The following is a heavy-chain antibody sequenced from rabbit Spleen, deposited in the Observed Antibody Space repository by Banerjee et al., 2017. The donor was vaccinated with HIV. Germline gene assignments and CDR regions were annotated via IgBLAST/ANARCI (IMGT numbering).Heavy chain of an antibody. D-gene: IGHD7-1*01. CDR2: IDVGSSGRT. J-gene: IGHJ6*01. CDR3: ARDTGTSFSTYGMDL. Sequence: QSLEESGGDLVKPGASLTLTCTASGVSFSSSYWICWVRQAPGKGLEWIVCIDVGSSGRTYYASWAKGRFTISKTSSTTVTLQMTSLTVADTATYFCARDTGTSFSTYGMDLWGQGTLVTVS. CDR1: GVSFSSSYW. V-gene: IGHV1S40*01.